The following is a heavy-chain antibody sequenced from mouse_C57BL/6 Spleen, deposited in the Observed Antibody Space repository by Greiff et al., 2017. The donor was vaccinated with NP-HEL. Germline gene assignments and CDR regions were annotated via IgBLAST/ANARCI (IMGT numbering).Heavy chain of an antibody. CDR2: IDPSDSYT. CDR3: VIGEYDYDFDY. V-gene: IGHV1-69*01. J-gene: IGHJ2*01. Sequence: QVQLQQPGAELVMPGASVKLSCKASGYTFTSYWMHWVKQRPGQGLEWVGEIDPSDSYTNYNQKFKGKSTLTVDKSSSTAYMQLSSLTSEDSAVYYWVIGEYDYDFDYWGQGTTLTVAS. D-gene: IGHD2-4*01. CDR1: GYTFTSYW.